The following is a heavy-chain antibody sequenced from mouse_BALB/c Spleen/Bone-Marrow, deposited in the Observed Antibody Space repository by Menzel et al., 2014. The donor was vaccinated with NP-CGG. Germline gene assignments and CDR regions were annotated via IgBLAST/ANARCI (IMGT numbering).Heavy chain of an antibody. D-gene: IGHD2-1*01. CDR2: IWGDGNT. J-gene: IGHJ2*01. CDR3: ARVGYGNYSYYFDY. Sequence: QVQLKESGPGRVSPSQSLSIPCTVSGFSLTGFGVNWVRQPPGKGLEWLGIIWGDGNTDYNSALKSRLTISKDSSKSQVFLKMTSLQTDDTARYYCARVGYGNYSYYFDYWVQGTTLTVSS. V-gene: IGHV2-6-7*01. CDR1: GFSLTGFG.